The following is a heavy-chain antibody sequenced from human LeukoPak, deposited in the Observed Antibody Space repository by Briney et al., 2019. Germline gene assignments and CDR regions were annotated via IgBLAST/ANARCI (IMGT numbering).Heavy chain of an antibody. V-gene: IGHV3-23*01. CDR2: ISGSGGST. CDR1: GFTFSSYA. CDR3: VIIDYVWGSYRW. Sequence: GGSLRLSCAASGFTFSSYAMSWVRQAPGKGLEWVSAISGSGGSTYYADSVKGRFTISRDNSKNTLYLQMNSLRAEGTAVYYCVIIDYVWGSYRWWGQGTLVTVSS. D-gene: IGHD3-16*02. J-gene: IGHJ4*02.